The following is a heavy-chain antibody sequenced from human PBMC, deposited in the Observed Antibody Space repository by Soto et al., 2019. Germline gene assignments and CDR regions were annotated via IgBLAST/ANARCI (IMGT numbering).Heavy chain of an antibody. CDR3: ARVGGGLASLGYYGMDV. V-gene: IGHV1-2*04. Sequence: ASVKVSCKASGYTFIGYYIHWVRQAPGQGLEWMGWINPNSGGTNYAQRFQGWVTMTRDRSISTAYMELSRLKSDDPAVYYCARVGGGLASLGYYGMDVWGQGPTVTVSS. J-gene: IGHJ6*02. CDR1: GYTFIGYY. D-gene: IGHD3-10*01. CDR2: INPNSGGT.